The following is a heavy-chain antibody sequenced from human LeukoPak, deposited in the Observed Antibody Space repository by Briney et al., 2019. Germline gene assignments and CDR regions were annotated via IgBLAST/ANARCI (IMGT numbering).Heavy chain of an antibody. Sequence: GSVTVSCKAPGYTFTGYYMHWVRQAPGQGLEWMGRINPNSGGTNYAQKFQGRVTMTRDTYISTAYMELSRLRSDDTAVYYCARQTIRCGDFFFDYLGQGTLVTVSS. CDR3: ARQTIRCGDFFFDY. CDR1: GYTFTGYY. CDR2: INPNSGGT. J-gene: IGHJ4*02. D-gene: IGHD2-21*02. V-gene: IGHV1-2*06.